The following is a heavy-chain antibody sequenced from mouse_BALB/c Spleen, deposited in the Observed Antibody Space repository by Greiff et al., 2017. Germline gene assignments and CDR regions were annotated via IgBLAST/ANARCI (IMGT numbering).Heavy chain of an antibody. J-gene: IGHJ2*01. Sequence: LQQPGSELVRPGASVKLSCKASGYTFTSYWMHWVKQRPGQGLEWIGNIYPGSGSTNYDEKFKSKATLTVDTSSSTAYMQLSSLTSEDSAVYYCTALITTVYFDYWGQGTTLTVSS. V-gene: IGHV1S22*01. CDR1: GYTFTSYW. CDR2: IYPGSGST. CDR3: TALITTVYFDY. D-gene: IGHD1-1*01.